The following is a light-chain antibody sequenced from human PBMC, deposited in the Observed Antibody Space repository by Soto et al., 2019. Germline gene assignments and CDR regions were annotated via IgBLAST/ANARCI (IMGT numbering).Light chain of an antibody. CDR2: DVS. Sequence: DIQMTQSPSTLSASEGDRVTITCRASQSISSWLAWYQQKPGKAPQLLIYDVSNLESGVPSRFSGSGSGTEFTLTISSLQPDDFATYYCQQYTTYSTFGGGTKVDIK. J-gene: IGKJ4*01. CDR3: QQYTTYST. V-gene: IGKV1-5*01. CDR1: QSISSW.